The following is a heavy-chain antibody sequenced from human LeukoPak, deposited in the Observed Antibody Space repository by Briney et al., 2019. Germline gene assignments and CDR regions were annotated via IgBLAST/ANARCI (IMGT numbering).Heavy chain of an antibody. D-gene: IGHD3-22*01. CDR1: GFTFSSYA. CDR2: ISGSGGST. J-gene: IGHJ4*02. CDR3: AKLVYYDSSSWY. Sequence: PGGSLRLSCAASGFTFSSYAMSWVRQPPGKGLEWVSAISGSGGSTYYADSVKGRFTISRDNSKNTLYLRMNSLRAEDTAVYYCAKLVYYDSSSWYWGQGTLVTVSS. V-gene: IGHV3-23*01.